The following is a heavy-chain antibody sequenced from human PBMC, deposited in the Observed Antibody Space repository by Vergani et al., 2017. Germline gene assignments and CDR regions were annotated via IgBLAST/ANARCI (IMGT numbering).Heavy chain of an antibody. CDR1: GFTFSSYA. V-gene: IGHV3-23*01. CDR3: AREADSSGGGDTAMAIDY. Sequence: EVQLLESGGGLVQPGGSLRLSCAASGFTFSSYAMSWVRQAPGKGLEWVSAISGSGGSTYYADSVKGRFTISRDNAKNSLYLQMNSLRAEDTAVYYCAREADSSGGGDTAMAIDYWGQGTLVTVSS. CDR2: ISGSGGST. D-gene: IGHD5-18*01. J-gene: IGHJ4*02.